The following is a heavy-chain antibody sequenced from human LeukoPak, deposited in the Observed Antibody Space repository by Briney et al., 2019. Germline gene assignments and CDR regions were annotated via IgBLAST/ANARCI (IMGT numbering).Heavy chain of an antibody. Sequence: PGGSLRLSCAASGFTFSINAMSWLRQAPGKGLEWVSTIGDSDIMTHYSDSVKGRFTISRDDSKNTLYLQMNSLRADDTAVYYCAKDQASTVGSTDFWGQGTLVTVSS. J-gene: IGHJ4*02. CDR3: AKDQASTVGSTDF. D-gene: IGHD1-26*01. CDR1: GFTFSINA. CDR2: IGDSDIMT. V-gene: IGHV3-23*01.